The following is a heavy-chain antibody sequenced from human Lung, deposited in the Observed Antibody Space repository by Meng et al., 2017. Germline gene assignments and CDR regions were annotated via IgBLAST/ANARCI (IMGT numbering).Heavy chain of an antibody. CDR2: MKSNVDGGTV. CDR3: SGHVDY. CDR1: GFTFSNAW. J-gene: IGHJ4*01. V-gene: IGHV3-15*01. Sequence: GQMVESGGGFVKPGVSLRLCCAASGFTFSNAWMTGVRQAPGKGLEWIGRMKSNVDGGTVDYAAAVKGRFFISRDDSENTFYLQMNSLKTEDTAVYYCSGHVDYWGHGTLLTVFS.